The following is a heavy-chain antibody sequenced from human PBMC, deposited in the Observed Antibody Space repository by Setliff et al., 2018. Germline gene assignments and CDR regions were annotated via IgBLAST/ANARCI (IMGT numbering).Heavy chain of an antibody. CDR1: GFTFSTYT. V-gene: IGHV3-21*01. Sequence: GGSLRLSCAASGFTFSTYTINWVRQAPGKGLEWVSTISSRSSHIYYADSVKGRFTISRDNAKNSLFLQMNSLRAEDTAVYYCVRAPRSLPRPLDYWGQGTLVTVSS. J-gene: IGHJ4*02. CDR3: VRAPRSLPRPLDY. D-gene: IGHD1-1*01. CDR2: ISSRSSHI.